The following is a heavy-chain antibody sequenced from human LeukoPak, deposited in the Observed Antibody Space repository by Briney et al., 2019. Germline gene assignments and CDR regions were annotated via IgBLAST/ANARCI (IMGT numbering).Heavy chain of an antibody. CDR3: ARDLGYCSGGSCTEFIY. CDR1: GYTFTNYA. D-gene: IGHD2-15*01. CDR2: INAANGNT. V-gene: IGHV1-3*01. Sequence: ASVKVSCKASGYTFTNYAMHWVRQAPGQRFEGVGWINAANGNTKYSEKFQGRVTITRDTSASTAYMELCSLRSEDTAVYYCARDLGYCSGGSCTEFIYWGQGTLVTVSS. J-gene: IGHJ4*02.